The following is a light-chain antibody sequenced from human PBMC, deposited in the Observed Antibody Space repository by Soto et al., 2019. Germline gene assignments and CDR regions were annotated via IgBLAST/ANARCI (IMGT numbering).Light chain of an antibody. Sequence: QSVLTQPPSASGTPGQRVTISCSGSSSNIGSNTVNWYQQLPGTDPKLLISSNDQRPSGVPDRFSGSKSGTSASLAISGLQSDDESDYYYAAWDDALHAVVFGGGTKLTVL. CDR3: AAWDDALHAVV. CDR2: SND. CDR1: SSNIGSNT. V-gene: IGLV1-44*01. J-gene: IGLJ2*01.